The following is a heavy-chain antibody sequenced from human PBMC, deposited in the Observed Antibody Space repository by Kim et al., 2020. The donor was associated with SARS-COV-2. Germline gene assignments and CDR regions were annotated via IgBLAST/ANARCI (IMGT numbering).Heavy chain of an antibody. CDR1: GFTFSSYS. CDR2: ISSSSSYI. J-gene: IGHJ6*02. CDR3: ARDLGYSTTRKGLSMDV. V-gene: IGHV3-21*01. Sequence: GGSLRLSCAASGFTFSSYSMNWVRQAPGKGLEWVSSISSSSSYIYYADSVKGRFTISRDNAKNSLYLQMNSLRAEDTAVYYCARDLGYSTTRKGLSMDVWGQGTTVTVSS. D-gene: IGHD6-13*01.